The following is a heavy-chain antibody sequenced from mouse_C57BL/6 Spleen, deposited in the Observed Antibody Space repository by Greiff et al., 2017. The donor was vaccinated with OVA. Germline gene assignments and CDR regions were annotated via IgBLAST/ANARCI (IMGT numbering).Heavy chain of an antibody. Sequence: EVKLVASGGGLVKPGGSLKLSCAASGFTFSSYAMSWVRQTPEKRLEWVATISDGGSYTYYPDNVKGRFTISRDNAKNNLYLQMSHLKSEDTAMYYCARSPPFTTVGAMDYWGQGTSVTVSS. D-gene: IGHD1-1*01. CDR1: GFTFSSYA. CDR2: ISDGGSYT. V-gene: IGHV5-4*03. CDR3: ARSPPFTTVGAMDY. J-gene: IGHJ4*01.